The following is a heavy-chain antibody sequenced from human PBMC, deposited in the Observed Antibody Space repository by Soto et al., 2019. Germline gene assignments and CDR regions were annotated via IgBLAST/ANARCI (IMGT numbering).Heavy chain of an antibody. Sequence: SETLSLTCAVSGGSISSGGYSWSWIRQPPGKGLEWIGYIYHSGSTYYNPSLKSRVTISVDRSKNQFSLKLSSVTAADTAVYYCAREVRIGSGYYVFDPWGQGTLVTVS. J-gene: IGHJ5*02. D-gene: IGHD3-22*01. CDR2: IYHSGST. CDR1: GGSISSGGYS. CDR3: AREVRIGSGYYVFDP. V-gene: IGHV4-30-2*01.